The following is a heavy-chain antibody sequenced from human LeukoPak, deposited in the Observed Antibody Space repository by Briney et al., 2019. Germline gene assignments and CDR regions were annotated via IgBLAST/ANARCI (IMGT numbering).Heavy chain of an antibody. D-gene: IGHD3-10*01. V-gene: IGHV3-66*01. Sequence: GGSQRLSCAASGFTFSNNDMSWVRQAPGKGLEWVSVIYSGGSTYYADSVKGRFTISRDIFKNRLYLQMNSLTAEDTAVYFCARAFQYGSGSYPYSLWGQGTLVTVSS. CDR1: GFTFSNND. CDR2: IYSGGST. J-gene: IGHJ4*02. CDR3: ARAFQYGSGSYPYSL.